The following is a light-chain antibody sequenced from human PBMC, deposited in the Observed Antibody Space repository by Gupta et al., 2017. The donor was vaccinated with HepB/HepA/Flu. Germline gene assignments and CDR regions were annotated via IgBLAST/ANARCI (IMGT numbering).Light chain of an antibody. CDR1: SSNNGTNA. CDR3: AGWDASRNVYV. V-gene: IGLV1-36*01. J-gene: IGLJ1*01. Sequence: SVLTQPPSVSAAPRQRVTISCSGSSSNNGTNAVNWYQQLPGKAPKLLIYSDDRRYSGVSARFSGSKSGTSASLTISGLQAEDEADYYCAGWDASRNVYVFGTGTKVTVL. CDR2: SDD.